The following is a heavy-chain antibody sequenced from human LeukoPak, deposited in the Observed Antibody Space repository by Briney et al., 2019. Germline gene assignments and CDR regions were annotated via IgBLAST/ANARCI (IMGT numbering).Heavy chain of an antibody. CDR3: AREVYYDSSGYYRVNWFDP. J-gene: IGHJ5*02. V-gene: IGHV1-2*02. CDR2: INPNSGGT. Sequence: ASVKVSCKASGYTFTGYYMHWVRQAPGQGLEWMGWINPNSGGTNYAQKFQGRVTMTRDTSISTAYMELSRLRSDDTAVYYCAREVYYDSSGYYRVNWFDPWGQGTLVTVSS. CDR1: GYTFTGYY. D-gene: IGHD3-22*01.